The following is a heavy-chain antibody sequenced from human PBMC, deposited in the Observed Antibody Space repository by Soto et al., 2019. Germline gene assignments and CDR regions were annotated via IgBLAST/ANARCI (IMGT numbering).Heavy chain of an antibody. CDR3: ARTYYDILTGYYRGNWFDP. V-gene: IGHV3-33*01. J-gene: IGHJ5*02. D-gene: IGHD3-9*01. CDR1: GFTFSSYG. CDR2: IWYDGSNK. Sequence: QVQLVESGGGVVQPGRSLRLSCAASGFTFSSYGMHWVRQAPGKGLEWVAVIWYDGSNKYYADSVKGRFTISRDNSKNTLYLQMNSLRADDTAVYYCARTYYDILTGYYRGNWFDPWGQGTLVTVSS.